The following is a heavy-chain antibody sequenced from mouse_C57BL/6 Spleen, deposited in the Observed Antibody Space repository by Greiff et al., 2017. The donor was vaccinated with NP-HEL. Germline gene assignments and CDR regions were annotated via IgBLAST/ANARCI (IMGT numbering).Heavy chain of an antibody. Sequence: VQLQQPGAELVKPGASVKLSCKASGYTFTSYWMHWVKQRPGQGLEWIGMIHPNSGSTNYNEKFKSKATLTVDKSSSTAYMQLSSLTSEDSAVYYCARGGGYYGSSYFDYWGQGTTLTVSS. V-gene: IGHV1-64*01. D-gene: IGHD1-1*01. CDR3: ARGGGYYGSSYFDY. J-gene: IGHJ2*01. CDR2: IHPNSGST. CDR1: GYTFTSYW.